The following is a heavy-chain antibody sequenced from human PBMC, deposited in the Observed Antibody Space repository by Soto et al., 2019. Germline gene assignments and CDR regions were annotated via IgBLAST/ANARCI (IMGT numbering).Heavy chain of an antibody. D-gene: IGHD6-19*01. CDR1: GYSFTSYW. V-gene: IGHV5-10-1*04. CDR3: ASSDTAVPGTICTFDI. CDR2: IDPSDSYT. J-gene: IGHJ3*02. Sequence: GESLKICCKGSGYSFTSYWISWVRQMPGKGLEWMGRIDPSDSYTNYSPSFQGQVTISADKSISTAYLQWSSLKASDTAMYYCASSDTAVPGTICTFDIWGPGTMVTV.